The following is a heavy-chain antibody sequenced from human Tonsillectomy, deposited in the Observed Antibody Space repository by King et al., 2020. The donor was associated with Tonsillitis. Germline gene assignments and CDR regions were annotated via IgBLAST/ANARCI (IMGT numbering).Heavy chain of an antibody. Sequence: VQLVESGGGLVQPGGSLRLSCAASGFTFSSYVMSWVRQAPGKGLEWVSTISGGGGNTFYADSVKGRFTISRDNSNNTLYLQMNSLRAEDTAVSYCAKDGVGHTAAHYFDYWGQGTLVNVSS. J-gene: IGHJ4*02. CDR1: GFTFSSYV. V-gene: IGHV3-23*04. CDR2: ISGGGGNT. D-gene: IGHD6-25*01. CDR3: AKDGVGHTAAHYFDY.